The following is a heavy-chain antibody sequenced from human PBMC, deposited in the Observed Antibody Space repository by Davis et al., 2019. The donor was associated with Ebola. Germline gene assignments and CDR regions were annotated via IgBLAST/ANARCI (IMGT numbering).Heavy chain of an antibody. V-gene: IGHV4-31*03. CDR3: ARRAGFQYYYGMDV. J-gene: IGHJ6*04. D-gene: IGHD3-10*01. Sequence: SETLSLTCTVSGGSIDSGGYYWSWTRHRPGKGLEWIGYIFYKRSTYYNPSLKSRVTISVDTSKNQFSLSLRSVTAADTAVYYCARRAGFQYYYGMDVWGKGTTVSVSS. CDR2: IFYKRST. CDR1: GGSIDSGGYY.